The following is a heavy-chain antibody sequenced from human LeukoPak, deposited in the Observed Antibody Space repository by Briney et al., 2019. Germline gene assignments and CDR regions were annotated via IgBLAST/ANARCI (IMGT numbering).Heavy chain of an antibody. Sequence: SETLSLTCTVSGGSISSYYWSWIRQPPGKGLEWIEYIYYSGSTNYNPSLKSRVTISVDTSKNQFSLKLSSVTAADTAVYYCAGVGSSPRNQNWFDPWGQGTLVTVSS. CDR1: GGSISSYY. CDR3: AGVGSSPRNQNWFDP. D-gene: IGHD1-26*01. V-gene: IGHV4-59*01. J-gene: IGHJ5*02. CDR2: IYYSGST.